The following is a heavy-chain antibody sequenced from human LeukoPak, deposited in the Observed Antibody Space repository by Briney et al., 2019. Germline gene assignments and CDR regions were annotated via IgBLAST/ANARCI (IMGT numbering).Heavy chain of an antibody. J-gene: IGHJ4*02. CDR1: GGSISSSSYY. V-gene: IGHV4-39*07. CDR2: IYYSGST. D-gene: IGHD6-13*01. Sequence: SETLSLTCTVSGGSISSSSYYWGWIRQPPGKGLEWIGSIYYSGSTYYNPSLKSRVTISVDTSKNQFSLKLSSVTAADTAVYYCARDPNIAAAGYFDYWGQGTLVTVSS. CDR3: ARDPNIAAAGYFDY.